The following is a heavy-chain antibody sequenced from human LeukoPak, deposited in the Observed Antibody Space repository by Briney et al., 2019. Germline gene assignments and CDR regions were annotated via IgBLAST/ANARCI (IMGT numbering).Heavy chain of an antibody. J-gene: IGHJ4*02. CDR2: INHSGST. CDR1: GGSFSGYY. Sequence: SETLSLTCAVYGGSFSGYYWSWIRQPPGKGLEWIGEINHSGSTNYNPSLKSRVTISVDTSKNQFSLKLSSVTAADTAVYYCARGIYYDSSGYGGFDYWGQGTLVTVFS. V-gene: IGHV4-34*01. CDR3: ARGIYYDSSGYGGFDY. D-gene: IGHD3-22*01.